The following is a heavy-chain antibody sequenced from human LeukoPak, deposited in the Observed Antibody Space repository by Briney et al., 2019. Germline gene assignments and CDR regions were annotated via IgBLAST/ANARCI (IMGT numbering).Heavy chain of an antibody. Sequence: PGGSLRLSCAASGFTFDDYGMLWVRQAPGKGLDWVAFIRYDGTSEYYADSVKGRFTISRDNSKNTLFLQMNSLRPEDTAVYYCVKDNPLDYWGQGTLVIVSS. CDR1: GFTFDDYG. V-gene: IGHV3-30*02. CDR2: IRYDGTSE. CDR3: VKDNPLDY. D-gene: IGHD1-14*01. J-gene: IGHJ4*02.